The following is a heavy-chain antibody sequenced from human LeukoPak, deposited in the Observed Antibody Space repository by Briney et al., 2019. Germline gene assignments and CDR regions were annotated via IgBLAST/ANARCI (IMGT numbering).Heavy chain of an antibody. CDR2: IDWDDDK. CDR1: GFSLTTSGMR. D-gene: IGHD1-7*01. Sequence: SGPTLVNPTQTLTLTCTFSGFSLTTSGMRVNWIRQPPGKALEWLARIDWDDDKYYSTSLRTRLTISKDSSKNLVVLTMTNMGPVGTATYYCARLPGGTGNYLFDYWGQGIPVTVSS. CDR3: ARLPGGTGNYLFDY. J-gene: IGHJ4*02. V-gene: IGHV2-70*04.